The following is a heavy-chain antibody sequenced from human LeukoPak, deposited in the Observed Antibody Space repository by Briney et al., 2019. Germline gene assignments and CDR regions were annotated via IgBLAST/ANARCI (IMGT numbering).Heavy chain of an antibody. Sequence: GGSLRLSCAASGFTFSSYWMSWVRQAPGKGLEWVANIKQDGSEKYYVDSVKGRFTISRDNAKNSLYLQMNSLRAEDTAVYYCARGTAVVRDASDIWGQGTMVTVSS. V-gene: IGHV3-7*04. D-gene: IGHD5-18*01. J-gene: IGHJ3*02. CDR2: IKQDGSEK. CDR1: GFTFSSYW. CDR3: ARGTAVVRDASDI.